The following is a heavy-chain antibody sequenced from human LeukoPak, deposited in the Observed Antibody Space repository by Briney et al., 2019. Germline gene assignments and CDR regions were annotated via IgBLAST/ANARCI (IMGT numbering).Heavy chain of an antibody. J-gene: IGHJ4*02. D-gene: IGHD5-18*01. Sequence: GGSLRLSCAASGFTFSDHYMEWVRQAPGKGLEWVGRIRDKANSYTTEYAASVKGRFTISRDDSKNSMYLQMNSLRAEDTAVYYCARESTAMARGCFDYWGQGTLVTVSS. V-gene: IGHV3-72*01. CDR1: GFTFSDHY. CDR2: IRDKANSYTT. CDR3: ARESTAMARGCFDY.